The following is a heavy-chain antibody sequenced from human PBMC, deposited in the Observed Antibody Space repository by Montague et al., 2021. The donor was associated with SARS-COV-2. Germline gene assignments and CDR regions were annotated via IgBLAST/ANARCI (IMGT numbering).Heavy chain of an antibody. J-gene: IGHJ6*02. CDR1: GDSVSSNSAA. V-gene: IGHV6-1*01. Sequence: CAISGDSVSSNSAAWNWIRQSPSRGLEWLGRTYYRSKWYNEYAVSVSSRITINPDTSKNQFSLQVNSVTAEDTAVYYCARGADRYYFYGMDVWGQGTTVTVSS. CDR3: ARGADRYYFYGMDV. CDR2: TYYRSKWYN. D-gene: IGHD6-19*01.